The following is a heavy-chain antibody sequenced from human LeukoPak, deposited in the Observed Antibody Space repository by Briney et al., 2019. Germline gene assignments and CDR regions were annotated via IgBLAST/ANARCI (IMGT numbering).Heavy chain of an antibody. J-gene: IGHJ4*02. CDR1: GGSISPYY. CDR2: IYHSGST. V-gene: IGHV4-38-2*02. CDR3: ARGGYDILTGFDY. Sequence: SSETLSLTCTVSGGSISPYYWGWIRQPPGKGLEWIGSIYHSGSTYYNPSLKSRVTISVDTSKNQFSLKLSSVTAADTTVYYCARGGYDILTGFDYWGQGTLVTVSS. D-gene: IGHD3-9*01.